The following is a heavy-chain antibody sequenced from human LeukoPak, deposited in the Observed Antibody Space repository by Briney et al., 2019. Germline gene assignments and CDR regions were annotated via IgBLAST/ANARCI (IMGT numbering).Heavy chain of an antibody. Sequence: ASVKVSCKASGYTFTSYDINWVRQATGQGLEWMGWMNPNSGNTGYAQKFQGRVTMTRNTSISTAYMELSSLRSEDTAVYYCARAYSGYDYVRYYYYYYMDVWGKGTTVTVS. CDR1: GYTFTSYD. CDR2: MNPNSGNT. V-gene: IGHV1-8*01. D-gene: IGHD5-12*01. J-gene: IGHJ6*03. CDR3: ARAYSGYDYVRYYYYYYMDV.